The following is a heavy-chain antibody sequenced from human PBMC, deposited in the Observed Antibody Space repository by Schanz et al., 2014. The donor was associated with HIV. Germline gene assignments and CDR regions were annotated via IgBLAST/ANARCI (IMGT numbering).Heavy chain of an antibody. CDR1: GFSLGDYY. CDR3: AIRTPMVTFGAFDI. V-gene: IGHV3-23*04. D-gene: IGHD5-18*01. Sequence: EQLVESGGGSVKPGGSLRLSCAASGFSLGDYYMSWVRQAPGKGLEWVSSISVTGDNTYYADSVKGRFTISRDTSKKTLYLQMNSLRADDTAVYFCAIRTPMVTFGAFDIWGRGTWVTVSS. J-gene: IGHJ3*02. CDR2: ISVTGDNT.